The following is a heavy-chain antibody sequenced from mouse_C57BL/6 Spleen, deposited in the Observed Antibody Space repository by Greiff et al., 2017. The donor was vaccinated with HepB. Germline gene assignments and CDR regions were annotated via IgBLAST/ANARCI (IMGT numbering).Heavy chain of an antibody. D-gene: IGHD1-1*01. CDR3: TRGGTTVSYWYFDV. V-gene: IGHV1-15*01. CDR2: IDPETGGT. J-gene: IGHJ1*03. CDR1: GYTFTDYE. Sequence: VQLQQSGAELVRPGASVTLSCKASGYTFTDYEMHWVKQTPVHGLEWIGAIDPETGGTAYNQKFKGKAILTADKSSSTAYMELRSLTSEDSAVYYCTRGGTTVSYWYFDVWGTGTTVTVSS.